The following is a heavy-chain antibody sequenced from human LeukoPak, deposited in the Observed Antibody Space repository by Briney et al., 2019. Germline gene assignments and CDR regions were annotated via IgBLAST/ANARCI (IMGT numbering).Heavy chain of an antibody. CDR3: ASGGFLEWLST. CDR2: IYYSGST. V-gene: IGHV4-59*01. J-gene: IGHJ5*02. Sequence: SETLSLTCTVSGGSISSYCWSWIRQPPGKGLEWIGYIYYSGSTNYNPSLKSRVTISVDTSKNQFSLKLSSVTAADTAVYYCASGGFLEWLSTWGQGTLVTVSS. CDR1: GGSISSYC. D-gene: IGHD3-3*01.